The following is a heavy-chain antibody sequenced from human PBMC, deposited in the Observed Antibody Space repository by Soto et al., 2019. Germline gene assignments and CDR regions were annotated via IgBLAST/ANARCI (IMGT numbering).Heavy chain of an antibody. Sequence: PGGSLRLSCAASGFTFTSFAVSWVRQAPGKGLEWVSAISGSGGATNYADSVKGRFTVSRDNSRNTVYLQVDSLRVEDTAVYHCEIGEWLSTSYFNFWGKGTLVTVSS. CDR2: ISGSGGAT. CDR1: GFTFTSFA. CDR3: EIGEWLSTSYFNF. J-gene: IGHJ4*02. V-gene: IGHV3-23*01. D-gene: IGHD3-3*01.